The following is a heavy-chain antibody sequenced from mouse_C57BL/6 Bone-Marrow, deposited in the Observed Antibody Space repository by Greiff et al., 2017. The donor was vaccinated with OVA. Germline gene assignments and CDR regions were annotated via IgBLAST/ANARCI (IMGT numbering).Heavy chain of an antibody. CDR1: GFSLTSYG. Sequence: QVQLQQSGPGLVQPSQSLSITCTVSGFSLTSYGVHWVRQSPGKGLEWLGVIWSGGSTDYNAAFISSLSISKDNSKSQVFFKMNSLQADDTAIYYCARNPPRLSTYYFDYWGQGTTLTVSS. CDR2: IWSGGST. J-gene: IGHJ2*01. V-gene: IGHV2-2*01. D-gene: IGHD6-1*01. CDR3: ARNPPRLSTYYFDY.